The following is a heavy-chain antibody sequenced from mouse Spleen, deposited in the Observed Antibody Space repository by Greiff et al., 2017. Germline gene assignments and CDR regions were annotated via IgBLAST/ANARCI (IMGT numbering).Heavy chain of an antibody. D-gene: IGHD2-1*01. CDR2: IYPGSGNT. CDR3: AREEGNYYLYAMDY. J-gene: IGHJ4*01. V-gene: IGHV1-76*01. CDR1: GYPFTDYY. Sequence: QVQLQQSGAELVRPGASVKLSCKASGYPFTDYYINWVKQRPGQGLEWIARIYPGSGNTYYNEKFKGKATLTAEKSSSTAYMQLSSLTSEDSAVYFCAREEGNYYLYAMDYWGQGTSVTVSS.